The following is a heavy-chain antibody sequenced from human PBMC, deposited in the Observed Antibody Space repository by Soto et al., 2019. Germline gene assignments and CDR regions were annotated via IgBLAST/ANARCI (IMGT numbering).Heavy chain of an antibody. Sequence: QVQLQESGPGLVKPSETLSLTCTVSGGSISSYYWSWIRQPPGKGLEWIGYIYHSGGTNYNPSLQSRVTISLDTSTNQISLNLSSVTAADTAVYFCARKFSSGWSTHYFAPWGPGTLVTVSS. CDR2: IYHSGGT. D-gene: IGHD6-19*01. CDR1: GGSISSYY. CDR3: ARKFSSGWSTHYFAP. J-gene: IGHJ4*02. V-gene: IGHV4-59*01.